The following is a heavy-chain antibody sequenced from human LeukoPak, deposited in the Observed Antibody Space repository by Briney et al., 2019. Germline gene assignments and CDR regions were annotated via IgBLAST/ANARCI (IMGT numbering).Heavy chain of an antibody. Sequence: SETLSLTCSVSGGSIRSGGYFWRWIRQLPGRNLEWIGHIDYSGSASYKPSLKSRGTISVDTSKNQFSLKLKSVIAADTAVYYCARNPSPNYYDSSGFPTYFDFWGQGTLVTVSS. D-gene: IGHD3-22*01. J-gene: IGHJ4*02. CDR1: GGSIRSGGYF. V-gene: IGHV4-31*03. CDR2: IDYSGSA. CDR3: ARNPSPNYYDSSGFPTYFDF.